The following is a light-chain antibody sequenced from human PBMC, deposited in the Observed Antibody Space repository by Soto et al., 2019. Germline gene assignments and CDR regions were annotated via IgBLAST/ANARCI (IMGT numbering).Light chain of an antibody. CDR2: GNT. J-gene: IGLJ3*02. V-gene: IGLV1-40*01. CDR3: HSYDSSLSGSV. Sequence: VLTQPPSVSGAPGQRVTISCTGTTSNIGAGYDVHWYRHLPGTAPKLLIYGNTNRPSGVPDRFSGSKSGTSASLAITGLQAEDEADYYCHSYDSSLSGSVFGGGTKLTVL. CDR1: TSNIGAGYD.